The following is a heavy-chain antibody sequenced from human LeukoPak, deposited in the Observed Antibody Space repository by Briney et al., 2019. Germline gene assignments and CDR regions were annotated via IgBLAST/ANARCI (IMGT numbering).Heavy chain of an antibody. J-gene: IGHJ6*04. D-gene: IGHD2-2*01. Sequence: GSLRLSCAASGFTFSSYSMNWVRQAPGKGLEWVSFISSSSSYIYYADSVKGRFTISRDNAKNSLYLQMNSLRAEDTAVYYCARVGTVVVPAASYYYYGMDVWGKGTTVTVSS. CDR3: ARVGTVVVPAASYYYYGMDV. CDR1: GFTFSSYS. CDR2: ISSSSSYI. V-gene: IGHV3-21*01.